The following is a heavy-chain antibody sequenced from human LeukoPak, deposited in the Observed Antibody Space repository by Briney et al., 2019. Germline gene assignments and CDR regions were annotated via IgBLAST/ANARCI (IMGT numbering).Heavy chain of an antibody. CDR2: IYASGST. J-gene: IGHJ5*02. D-gene: IGHD1-26*01. CDR1: GGSISSSSYY. Sequence: PSETLSLTCTVSGGSISSSSYYWSWVRQPAGKGLEWIGRIYASGSTNYNPSLKSRVTISVDTSKNQLSLKLSSLTAADTAVYYCARHEYSGSYYGLSWFDPWGQGTLVTVSS. CDR3: ARHEYSGSYYGLSWFDP. V-gene: IGHV4-61*02.